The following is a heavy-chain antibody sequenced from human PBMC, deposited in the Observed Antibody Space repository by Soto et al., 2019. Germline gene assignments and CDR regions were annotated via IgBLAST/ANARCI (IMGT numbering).Heavy chain of an antibody. CDR3: ARGSGSYYYGMDV. CDR2: VFYSGST. D-gene: IGHD1-26*01. V-gene: IGHV4-59*12. J-gene: IGHJ6*02. CDR1: GGSIRSYY. Sequence: SETLSLTCTVSGGSIRSYYWSWIRQPPGKGLEWIGYVFYSGSTNYNPSLKSRVTISVDTSRNQFSLKLSSVTAADTAVYYCARGSGSYYYGMDVWGQGTTVTVSS.